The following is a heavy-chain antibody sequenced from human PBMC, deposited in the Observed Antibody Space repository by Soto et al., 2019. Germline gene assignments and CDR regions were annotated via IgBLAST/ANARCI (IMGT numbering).Heavy chain of an antibody. V-gene: IGHV4-59*01. D-gene: IGHD5-18*01. J-gene: IGHJ4*02. CDR1: GGSISNVH. CDR2: IYYSGN. CDR3: DLGGYNYGSPFDF. Sequence: SETLSLTCNVSGGSISNVHLSWIRQPPGKGLEWIGYIYYSGNYYNPSLTSRVSMSLDKSKNQFSLHLKSVTAGDTALYFCDLGGYNYGSPFDFWGQGTRVTVSS.